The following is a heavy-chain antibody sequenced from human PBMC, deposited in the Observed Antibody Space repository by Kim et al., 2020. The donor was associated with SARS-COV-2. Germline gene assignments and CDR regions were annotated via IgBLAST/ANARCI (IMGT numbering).Heavy chain of an antibody. CDR1: GYSFTSYW. Sequence: GESLKISCKGSGYSFTSYWIGWVRQMPGKGLEWMGIIYPGDSDTRYSPPFQGQVTISADKSISTAYLQWSSLKASDTAMYYCARQGGPGGSGTYGMDVWGQGTTVTVSS. CDR3: ARQGGPGGSGTYGMDV. CDR2: IYPGDSDT. D-gene: IGHD3-10*01. V-gene: IGHV5-51*01. J-gene: IGHJ6*02.